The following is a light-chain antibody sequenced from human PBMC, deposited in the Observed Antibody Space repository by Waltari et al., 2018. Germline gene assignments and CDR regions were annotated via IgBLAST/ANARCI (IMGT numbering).Light chain of an antibody. CDR1: SGAVGGYNY. J-gene: IGLJ2*01. V-gene: IGLV2-14*03. CDR2: AVS. CDR3: SSYTSSSTLV. Sequence: QSALTQPASVSGSPGQSISIPCTGTSGAVGGYNYVSWYQQHPGKAPKVIIYAVSNRPSGVSNRFSGSKSGNTASLTISGLQAEDEADYYCSSYTSSSTLVFGGGTKLTVL.